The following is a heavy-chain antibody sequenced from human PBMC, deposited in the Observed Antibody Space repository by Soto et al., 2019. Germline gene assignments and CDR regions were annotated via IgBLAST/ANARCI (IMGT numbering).Heavy chain of an antibody. J-gene: IGHJ3*02. CDR3: ARQYDSRLVAFDI. CDR1: GYSFTSYW. CDR2: IYPGDSDT. V-gene: IGHV5-51*01. Sequence: PGESLKISCKGSGYSFTSYWIGWVRQMPGKGLEWMGIIYPGDSDTRYSPSFQGQVTISADKSISTAYLQWSSLKASDTAMYYCARQYDSRLVAFDIWGQGTMVTVSS. D-gene: IGHD3-3*01.